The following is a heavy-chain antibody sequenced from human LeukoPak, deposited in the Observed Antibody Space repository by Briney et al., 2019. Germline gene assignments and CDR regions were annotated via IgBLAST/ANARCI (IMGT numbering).Heavy chain of an antibody. V-gene: IGHV5-51*01. Sequence: MAGESLKISCKGSGYSFTSYWIGWVRQMPGKGLEFMGILYPGDSDTRYSPSFQGQVTISADKSISTAYLQWSSLKASDTAMYYCARHETGPYFDYWGQGTLVTVSS. CDR2: LYPGDSDT. D-gene: IGHD1-1*01. CDR1: GYSFTSYW. CDR3: ARHETGPYFDY. J-gene: IGHJ4*02.